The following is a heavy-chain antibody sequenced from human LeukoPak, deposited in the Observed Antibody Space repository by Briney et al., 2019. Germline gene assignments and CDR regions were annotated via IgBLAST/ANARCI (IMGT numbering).Heavy chain of an antibody. Sequence: GGSLRLSCTSSGFTFGDYVMSWVRQAPGKGLEWVGVFRTKAYGGTKEYAASVKGRFNLSRDDSKSIAYLQMNSLKTEDTAVYYCTRRAYDSSGYYSDNWGQGTLVSVSS. J-gene: IGHJ4*02. CDR1: GFTFGDYV. V-gene: IGHV3-49*04. CDR2: FRTKAYGGTK. CDR3: TRRAYDSSGYYSDN. D-gene: IGHD3-22*01.